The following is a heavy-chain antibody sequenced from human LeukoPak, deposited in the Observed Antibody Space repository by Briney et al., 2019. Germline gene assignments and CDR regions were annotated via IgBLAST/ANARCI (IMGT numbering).Heavy chain of an antibody. CDR2: IYTSGST. J-gene: IGHJ6*03. Sequence: SETLSLACTVSGGSISSYYWSWIRQPPGKGLEWIGYIYTSGSTNYNPSLKSRVTISVDTSKNQFSLKLSSVTAADTAVYYCARQNPYMDVWGKGTTVTVSS. V-gene: IGHV4-4*09. CDR1: GGSISSYY. CDR3: ARQNPYMDV.